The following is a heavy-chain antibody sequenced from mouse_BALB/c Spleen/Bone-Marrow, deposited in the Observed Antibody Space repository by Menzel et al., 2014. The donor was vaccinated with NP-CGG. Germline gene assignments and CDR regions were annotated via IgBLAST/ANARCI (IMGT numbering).Heavy chain of an antibody. CDR3: TRDQVRRGYYYAMDY. D-gene: IGHD2-14*01. CDR2: IYPGSGST. J-gene: IGHJ4*01. V-gene: IGHV1S22*01. Sequence: LQQSGSELVRPGASVKLSCKASGYTFTSYWMHWVKQRHGQGLEWIGNIYPGSGSTNYDEKFKSKGTLTVDTSSSTAYMHLSSLTSEDSAVYYCTRDQVRRGYYYAMDYWGQGTSVTVPS. CDR1: GYTFTSYW.